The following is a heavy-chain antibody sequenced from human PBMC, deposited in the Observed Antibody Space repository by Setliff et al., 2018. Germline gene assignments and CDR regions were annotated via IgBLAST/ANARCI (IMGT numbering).Heavy chain of an antibody. J-gene: IGHJ5*02. D-gene: IGHD3-3*01. CDR3: ARGDFWSGYSDNLNWFDP. Sequence: SVKVSCKASGYTFTSYGISWVRQAPGQGLEWMGGIIPILGTANYAKKFQGRVTITADKSTSTAYMELSSLRSEDTAVYYCARGDFWSGYSDNLNWFDPWGQGTLVTVSS. CDR1: GYTFTSYG. V-gene: IGHV1-69*06. CDR2: IIPILGTA.